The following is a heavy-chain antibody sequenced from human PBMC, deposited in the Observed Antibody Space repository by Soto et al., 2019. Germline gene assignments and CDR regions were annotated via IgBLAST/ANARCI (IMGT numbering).Heavy chain of an antibody. V-gene: IGHV4-39*01. J-gene: IGHJ5*02. CDR2: IYYSGST. CDR3: ARHIRLHLGDWFDP. D-gene: IGHD4-4*01. Sequence: QSQTLSLTCTVSGGSISSSSYYWGWIRQPPGQGLEWIGSIYYSGSTYYNPSLKSRVTISVDTSKNQFSLKLSSVTAADTAVYYCARHIRLHLGDWFDPWGQGTLVTVSS. CDR1: GGSISSSSYY.